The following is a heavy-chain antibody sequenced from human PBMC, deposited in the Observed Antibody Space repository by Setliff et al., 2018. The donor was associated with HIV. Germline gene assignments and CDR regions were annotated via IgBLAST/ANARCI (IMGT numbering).Heavy chain of an antibody. CDR3: ARGGESRLLVTA. J-gene: IGHJ5*02. CDR1: GGSISSYY. Sequence: SETLSLTCTVSGGSISSYYWSWIRQPPGKGLEWIGYFYTSGTTSYNPSLKSRVTISVDTSKNQFSLKLTSVTAADTAVYYCARGGESRLLVTAWGQGTLVTVS. V-gene: IGHV4-4*08. D-gene: IGHD2-21*01. CDR2: FYTSGTT.